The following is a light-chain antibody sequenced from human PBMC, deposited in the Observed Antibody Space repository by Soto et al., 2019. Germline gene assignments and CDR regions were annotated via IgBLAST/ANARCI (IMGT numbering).Light chain of an antibody. CDR2: RNS. V-gene: IGLV1-47*02. CDR3: SAWDDHLRGVL. J-gene: IGLJ2*01. CDR1: NSNIGSNY. Sequence: QSVLHQPPSVSGTPGHTGSISFSCSNSNIGSNYVYWYRQLPGAGPKLLIFRNSQRPSDTPARFSASTSGNSASLDISGLRSEDEVDYYCSAWDDHLRGVLFGGGTKLTVL.